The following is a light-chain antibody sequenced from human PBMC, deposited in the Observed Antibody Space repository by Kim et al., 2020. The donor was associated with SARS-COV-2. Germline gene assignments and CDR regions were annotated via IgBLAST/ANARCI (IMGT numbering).Light chain of an antibody. J-gene: IGKJ1*01. V-gene: IGKV3-15*01. Sequence: LSPGERATLSCRASQSVSNNLAWYQQKLGQAPRLLIYGASSRATDIPARFSGSGSGTEFTLTISGLQSEDFAVYFCQQYHNWPRTFGQGIKVEIK. CDR2: GAS. CDR3: QQYHNWPRT. CDR1: QSVSNN.